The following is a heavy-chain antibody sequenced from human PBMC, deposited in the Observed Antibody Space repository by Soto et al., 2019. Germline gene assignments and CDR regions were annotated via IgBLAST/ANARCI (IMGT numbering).Heavy chain of an antibody. Sequence: EVQLVESGGGLVQPGESLRLSCAASVFTFDYYWMHWVRQAPGKGLVWVSRVHSGGTTTTYADSVKGRFTISRDNARNTVSLQMSSLRAEDTAIYYCARGDRGGFDLWGHGTMVTVSS. CDR3: ARGDRGGFDL. J-gene: IGHJ3*01. V-gene: IGHV3-74*01. D-gene: IGHD3-10*01. CDR2: VHSGGTTT. CDR1: VFTFDYYW.